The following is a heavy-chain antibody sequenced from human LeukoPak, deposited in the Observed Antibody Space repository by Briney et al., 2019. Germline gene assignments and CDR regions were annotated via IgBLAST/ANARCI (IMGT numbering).Heavy chain of an antibody. Sequence: ASVKVSCKASGYTFTGYYMHWVRQAPGQGLEWMGWINPNSGGTNYAQKFQGRVTVTRDTSISTAYMELSRLRSDDTAVYYCARARITMVRGINKYNWFDPWGQGTLVTVSS. CDR1: GYTFTGYY. J-gene: IGHJ5*02. V-gene: IGHV1-2*02. CDR3: ARARITMVRGINKYNWFDP. D-gene: IGHD3-10*01. CDR2: INPNSGGT.